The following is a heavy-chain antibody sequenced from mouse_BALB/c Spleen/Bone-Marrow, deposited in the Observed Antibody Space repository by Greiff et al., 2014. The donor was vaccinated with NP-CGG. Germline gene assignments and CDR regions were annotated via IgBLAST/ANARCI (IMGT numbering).Heavy chain of an antibody. CDR1: GFTFSSYG. D-gene: IGHD6-1*01. CDR2: FSSGGSYT. Sequence: VQLQQSGGDLVKPGGSLKLSCAASGFTFSSYGMSWVRQTPAKRLEWVATFSSGGSYTYYPDSLKGRFTISRDIATNTLYLQRSRRKAEDTALYYGARQGRHGDAMDYWGQGTSVTVSA. V-gene: IGHV5-6*01. CDR3: ARQGRHGDAMDY. J-gene: IGHJ4*01.